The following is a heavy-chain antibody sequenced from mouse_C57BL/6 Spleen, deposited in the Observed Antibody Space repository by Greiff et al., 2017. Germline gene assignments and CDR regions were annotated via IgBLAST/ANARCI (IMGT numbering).Heavy chain of an antibody. J-gene: IGHJ1*03. D-gene: IGHD1-1*01. CDR3: ARFITTVEGYWYFDV. CDR2: IDPNSGGT. CDR1: GYTFTSYW. V-gene: IGHV1-72*01. Sequence: QVQLKQPGAELVKPGASVKLSCKASGYTFTSYWMHWVKQRPGRGLEWIGRIDPNSGGTKYNEKFKSKATLTVDKPSSTAYMQLSSLTSEDSAVYYCARFITTVEGYWYFDVWGTGTTVTVSS.